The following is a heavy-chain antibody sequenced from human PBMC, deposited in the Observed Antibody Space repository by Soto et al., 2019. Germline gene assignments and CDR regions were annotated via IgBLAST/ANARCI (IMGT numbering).Heavy chain of an antibody. J-gene: IGHJ4*02. Sequence: GESLKISCAASGFTFSSYGMHWVRQAPGKGLEWVAVISYDGSNKYYADSVKGRFTISRDNSKNTLYLQMNSLRAEDTAVYYCAKDRRDSSGIYYFDYWGQGTLVTVSS. CDR3: AKDRRDSSGIYYFDY. CDR2: ISYDGSNK. CDR1: GFTFSSYG. D-gene: IGHD3-22*01. V-gene: IGHV3-30*18.